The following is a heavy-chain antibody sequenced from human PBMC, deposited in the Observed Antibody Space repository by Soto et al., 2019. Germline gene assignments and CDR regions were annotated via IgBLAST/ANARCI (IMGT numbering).Heavy chain of an antibody. CDR3: ARHSTYYYYHMDV. J-gene: IGHJ6*03. CDR1: GGSISSSSYY. CDR2: IHYSGST. Sequence: SETLSLTCIVSGGSISSSSYYRGWIRQPPGKGLEWIGSIHYSGSTYYNPSLKSRVTISVDTSKNQLSLKLSSVTAADTAVYYCARHSTYYYYHMDVWGKGTTVTVSS. V-gene: IGHV4-39*01.